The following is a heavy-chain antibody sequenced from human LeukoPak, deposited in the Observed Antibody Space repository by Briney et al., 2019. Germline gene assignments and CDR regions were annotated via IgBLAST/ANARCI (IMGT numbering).Heavy chain of an antibody. CDR1: GYTFTGYY. D-gene: IGHD1-14*01. CDR3: AKATESHHNLDY. V-gene: IGHV1-2*02. Sequence: VKVSCKASGYTFTGYYIHWVRQAPGQGLEWMGWINPNSGGTKYAQKFQGRVTMTRDTSIGTAHMQLSRLRSDDTAVYYCAKATESHHNLDYWGRGTLVTVSS. J-gene: IGHJ4*02. CDR2: INPNSGGT.